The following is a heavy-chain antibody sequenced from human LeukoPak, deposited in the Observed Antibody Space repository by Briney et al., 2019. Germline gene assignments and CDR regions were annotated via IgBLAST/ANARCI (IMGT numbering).Heavy chain of an antibody. CDR3: AKDLPSIVVVTAIRGSHDAFDI. V-gene: IGHV3-23*01. CDR1: GFTFSSYA. J-gene: IGHJ3*02. D-gene: IGHD2-21*02. Sequence: GGSLRLSCAAPGFTFSSYAMSWVRQAPGKGLEWVSAISGSGGSTYYADSVKGRFTISRDNSKNTLYLQMNSLRAEDTAVYYCAKDLPSIVVVTAIRGSHDAFDIWGQGTMVTVSS. CDR2: ISGSGGST.